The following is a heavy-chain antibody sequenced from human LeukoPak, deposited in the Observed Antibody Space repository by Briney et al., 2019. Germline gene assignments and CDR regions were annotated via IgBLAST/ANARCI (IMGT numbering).Heavy chain of an antibody. Sequence: SETLSLTCAVYGGSFSGYYWSWIRQPPGKGLEWIGEINHSGSTNYNPSLKSRVTISVDTSKNQFSLKLSSVTAADTAVYYCARERRYYDSSPTYYYYMDVWGKGTTVTVSS. J-gene: IGHJ6*03. CDR1: GGSFSGYY. D-gene: IGHD3-22*01. CDR2: INHSGST. V-gene: IGHV4-34*01. CDR3: ARERRYYDSSPTYYYYMDV.